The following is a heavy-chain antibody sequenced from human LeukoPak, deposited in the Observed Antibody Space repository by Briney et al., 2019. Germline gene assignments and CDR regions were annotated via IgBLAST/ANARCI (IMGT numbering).Heavy chain of an antibody. CDR1: GFTFSSYG. CDR2: IRYDGSNK. CDR3: ARPTYYYGSGPYDY. J-gene: IGHJ4*02. Sequence: GGSLRLSCAASGFTFSSYGMHWVRQAPGKGLEWVAFIRYDGSNKYYADSVKGRFTISRDDSKNTLYLQMNSLRAEDTAVYYCARPTYYYGSGPYDYWGQGTLVTVSS. V-gene: IGHV3-30*02. D-gene: IGHD3-10*01.